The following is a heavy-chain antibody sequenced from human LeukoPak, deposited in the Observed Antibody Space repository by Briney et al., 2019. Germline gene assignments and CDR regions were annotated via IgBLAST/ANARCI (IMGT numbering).Heavy chain of an antibody. CDR3: ARHLVVTYVPEYFHH. D-gene: IGHD3-16*02. J-gene: IGHJ1*01. V-gene: IGHV4-39*01. Sequence: PSETLSLTCTVSGGSFSTTSYFWGWIRQPPGKGLEWIGSIYHSGSIYYNPSLKSRVTISADTSKNQFSLKLSSVTAADTAVYYCARHLVVTYVPEYFHHWGQGTLVTVSS. CDR2: IYHSGSI. CDR1: GGSFSTTSYF.